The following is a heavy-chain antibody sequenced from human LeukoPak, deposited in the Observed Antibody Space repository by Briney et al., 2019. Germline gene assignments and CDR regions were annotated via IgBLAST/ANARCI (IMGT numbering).Heavy chain of an antibody. CDR3: ARLTPTQTTDESVDTAMAGRAFDI. J-gene: IGHJ3*02. Sequence: SQTLSLTCAISGDSVSSNSAAWDWIRQSPSRGLEWLGRTYYRSKWYSDYAVSVKSRITINPDTSKNQFSLKLSSVTAADTAVYYCARLTPTQTTDESVDTAMAGRAFDIWGQGTMVTVSS. D-gene: IGHD5-18*01. CDR2: TYYRSKWYS. CDR1: GDSVSSNSAA. V-gene: IGHV6-1*01.